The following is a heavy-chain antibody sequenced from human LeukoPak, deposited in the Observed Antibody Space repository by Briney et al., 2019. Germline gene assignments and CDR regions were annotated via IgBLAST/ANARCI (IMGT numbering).Heavy chain of an antibody. J-gene: IGHJ4*02. CDR1: GYTFTGYY. Sequence: ASVKVSCKASGYTFTGYYMHWVRQAPGQGLEWMGWINPNSGGTNYAQKFQGRVTMTRDTSISTAYMELSRLRSDDTAVYYCARVVGLHCGSTSCSYFDYWGQGTLVTVSS. CDR3: ARVVGLHCGSTSCSYFDY. D-gene: IGHD2-2*01. V-gene: IGHV1-2*02. CDR2: INPNSGGT.